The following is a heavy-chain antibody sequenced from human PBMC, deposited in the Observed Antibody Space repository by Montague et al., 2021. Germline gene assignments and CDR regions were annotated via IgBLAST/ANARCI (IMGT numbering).Heavy chain of an antibody. V-gene: IGHV4-59*08. D-gene: IGHD7-27*01. CDR3: ARRLGIRAPFDY. J-gene: IGHJ4*02. CDR1: GGSISEFY. Sequence: SETLSLTCTVTGGSISEFYWSWIRQSPEKGLEWIGYIYDSGTTNYNPSLKSRVTISADTSMIQFSLNLRSVTAADTAVYFCARRLGIRAPFDYWGQGTLVTVSS. CDR2: IYDSGTT.